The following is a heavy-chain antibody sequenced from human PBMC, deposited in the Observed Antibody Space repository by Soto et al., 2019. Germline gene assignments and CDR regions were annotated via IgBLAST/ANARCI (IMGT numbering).Heavy chain of an antibody. CDR2: IYYSGST. CDR1: GGSISSYY. CDR3: GRLLCSRGDRFAP. D-gene: IGHD3-10*02. Sequence: SETLSLTCTVSGGSISSYYWSWIRQPPGKGLEWIGYIYYSGSTNYNPSLKSRVTISVDTSKNQFSLKLSSVTAADTAVYYCGRLLCSRGDRFAPWGQGTLVTVSS. J-gene: IGHJ5*02. V-gene: IGHV4-59*08.